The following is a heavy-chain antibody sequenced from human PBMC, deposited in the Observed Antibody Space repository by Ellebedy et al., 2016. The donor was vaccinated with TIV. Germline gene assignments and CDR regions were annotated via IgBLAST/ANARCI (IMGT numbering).Heavy chain of an antibody. CDR1: GFTFDDYA. Sequence: SLKISCAASGFTFDDYAMQWVRQAPGRGLEWVSGISWNSDTVGYADSVKGRFTVSRDNAKNSLYLQMNSLRAEDTAVYYCAREGDILTGPDYWGQGTLVTVSS. CDR3: AREGDILTGPDY. V-gene: IGHV3-9*01. J-gene: IGHJ4*02. CDR2: ISWNSDTV. D-gene: IGHD3-9*01.